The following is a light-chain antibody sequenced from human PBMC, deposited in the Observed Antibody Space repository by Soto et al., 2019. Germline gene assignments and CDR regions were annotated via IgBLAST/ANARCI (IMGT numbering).Light chain of an antibody. V-gene: IGKV3-11*01. J-gene: IGKJ5*01. Sequence: EIVLTQSPATLSLSPWERATLSCRASQSVNSYLAWYQQKPGQAPRLFIYDASNRATGIPARFSGSGSGTDFTLTISSLEPEDFAVYYCQQRTNWPPAFGQGTRLEIK. CDR3: QQRTNWPPA. CDR2: DAS. CDR1: QSVNSY.